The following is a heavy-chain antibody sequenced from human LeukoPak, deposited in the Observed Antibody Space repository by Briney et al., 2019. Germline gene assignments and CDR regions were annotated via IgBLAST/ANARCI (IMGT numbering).Heavy chain of an antibody. Sequence: GASVKVSCKASGGTFSSYAISWVRQAPGQGLEWMGGIIPIFGTANYAQKFQGRVTITADESTSTAYMELSSLRSEDTAVYYCARLGKVVPAAILVFDPWGQGTLVTVSS. CDR1: GGTFSSYA. J-gene: IGHJ5*02. CDR2: IIPIFGTA. D-gene: IGHD2-2*02. V-gene: IGHV1-69*13. CDR3: ARLGKVVPAAILVFDP.